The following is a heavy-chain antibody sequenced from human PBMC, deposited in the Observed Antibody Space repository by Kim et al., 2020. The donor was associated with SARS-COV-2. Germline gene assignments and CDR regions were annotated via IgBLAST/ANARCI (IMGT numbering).Heavy chain of an antibody. CDR2: N. V-gene: IGHV6-1*01. Sequence: NAYAVSVKSRITLTPDTSKNQFSLRLSSVTPEDTAVYYCTRDEQQDAFDIWGQETMVTVSS. J-gene: IGHJ3*02. D-gene: IGHD6-13*01. CDR3: TRDEQQDAFDI.